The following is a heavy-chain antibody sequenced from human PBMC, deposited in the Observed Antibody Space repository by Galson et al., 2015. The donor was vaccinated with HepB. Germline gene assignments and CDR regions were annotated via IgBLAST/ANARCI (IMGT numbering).Heavy chain of an antibody. CDR2: INHSGST. V-gene: IGHV4-34*01. CDR3: AGSGAVGAAAVARYFQH. J-gene: IGHJ1*01. D-gene: IGHD6-13*01. CDR1: GGSFSGYY. Sequence: TLSLTCAVYGGSFSGYYWSWIRQPPGKGLEWIGEINHSGSTNYNPSLKSRVTISVDTSKNQFSLKLSSVTAADTAVYYCAGSGAVGAAAVARYFQHWGQGTLVTVSS.